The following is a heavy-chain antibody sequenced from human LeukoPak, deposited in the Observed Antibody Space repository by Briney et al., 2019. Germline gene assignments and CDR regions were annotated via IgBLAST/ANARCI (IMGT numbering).Heavy chain of an antibody. J-gene: IGHJ3*02. CDR3: ARDLVDI. CDR1: GFTFSSYW. D-gene: IGHD3-16*01. V-gene: IGHV3-7*01. CDR2: IKQDGSEK. Sequence: GGSLSLSCAASGFTFSSYWMSWVRQAPGKGLEWVANIKQDGSEKYYVDSVTGRFTTCRDDTKTSLYLLMNSRRAEDTAVYYCARDLVDIWGQGTMVTVSS.